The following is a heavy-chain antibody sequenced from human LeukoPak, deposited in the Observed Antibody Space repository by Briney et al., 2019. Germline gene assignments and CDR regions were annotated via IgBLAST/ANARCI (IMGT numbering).Heavy chain of an antibody. V-gene: IGHV6-1*01. CDR3: TSEGTYCGGVCYATFDY. D-gene: IGHD2-21*02. J-gene: IGHJ4*02. CDR2: TYYRSKWYS. Sequence: SQTLSLTCAISGDSVSSNSAAWNWIRQSPSRGLEWLGRTYYRSKWYSDYAISVRSRITVNPDTSKNQFSLQLNSVTPEDTAMYYCTSEGTYCGGVCYATFDYWGQGTPVTVSS. CDR1: GDSVSSNSAA.